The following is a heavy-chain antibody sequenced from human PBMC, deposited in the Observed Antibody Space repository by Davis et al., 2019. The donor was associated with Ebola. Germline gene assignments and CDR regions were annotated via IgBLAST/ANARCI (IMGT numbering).Heavy chain of an antibody. V-gene: IGHV3-21*01. J-gene: IGHJ4*02. CDR3: ARDRGYSSGWYVRDY. CDR1: GFTFSSYS. Sequence: GESLKISCAASGFTFSSYSMNWVRQAPGKGLEWVSSISSSSSYIYYADSVKGRFTISRDNAKNSLYLQMNSLRAEDTAVYYCARDRGYSSGWYVRDYWGQGTLVTVSS. CDR2: ISSSSSYI. D-gene: IGHD6-19*01.